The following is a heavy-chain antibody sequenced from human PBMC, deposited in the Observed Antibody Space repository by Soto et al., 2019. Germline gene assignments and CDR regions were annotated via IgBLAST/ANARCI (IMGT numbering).Heavy chain of an antibody. CDR1: GGSISSGGYY. D-gene: IGHD3-9*01. V-gene: IGHV4-31*03. J-gene: IGHJ6*02. Sequence: SETLSLTCTVSGGSISSGGYYWSWIRQHPGKGLEWIGYIYYSGSTYYNPSLKSRVTISVDTSKNQFSLKLSSVTAADTAVYYCAIDGMGYDILTGYFPYYYYGMDVWGQGTTVTVSS. CDR2: IYYSGST. CDR3: AIDGMGYDILTGYFPYYYYGMDV.